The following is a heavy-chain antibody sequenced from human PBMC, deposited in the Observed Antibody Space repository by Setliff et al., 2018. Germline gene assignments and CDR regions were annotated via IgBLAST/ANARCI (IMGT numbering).Heavy chain of an antibody. Sequence: ASVKVSCKASGYTFTSYAMHWVRQAPGQRLEWMGWINPSGGSTSYAQKFQGRVTMTRDTSTSTVYMELSSLRSEDTAVYYCARDLVLLGYQLDYWGQGTLVTVS. CDR3: ARDLVLLGYQLDY. V-gene: IGHV1-46*01. J-gene: IGHJ4*02. CDR2: INPSGGST. D-gene: IGHD2-8*01. CDR1: GYTFTSYA.